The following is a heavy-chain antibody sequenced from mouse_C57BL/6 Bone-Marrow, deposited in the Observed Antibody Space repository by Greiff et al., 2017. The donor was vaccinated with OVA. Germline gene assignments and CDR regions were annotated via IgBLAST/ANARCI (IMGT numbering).Heavy chain of an antibody. D-gene: IGHD1-1*01. CDR3: ARSGSSYHYYAMDY. Sequence: VQLQQPGAELVKPGASVKLSCKASGYTFTSYWMHWVKQRPGQGLEWIGMIHPNSGSTNYNEKFKSKATLTVDKSSSTAYMQLSSLTSEDSAVYYGARSGSSYHYYAMDYWGQGTSVTVSS. CDR2: IHPNSGST. CDR1: GYTFTSYW. J-gene: IGHJ4*01. V-gene: IGHV1-64*01.